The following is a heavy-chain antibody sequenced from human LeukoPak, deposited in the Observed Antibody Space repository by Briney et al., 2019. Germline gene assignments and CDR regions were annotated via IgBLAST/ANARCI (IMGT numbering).Heavy chain of an antibody. J-gene: IGHJ4*02. Sequence: GGSLRLSCAASGFTFSSYAMSWVRQAPGKGLEWVSAISGGGGSTYSVDSVKGRFTISRDNSKNTLYLQMNSLRTEDTAVYYCAKAVVVVVAATRFDYWGQGILVTVSS. CDR3: AKAVVVVVAATRFDY. D-gene: IGHD2-15*01. V-gene: IGHV3-23*01. CDR1: GFTFSSYA. CDR2: ISGGGGST.